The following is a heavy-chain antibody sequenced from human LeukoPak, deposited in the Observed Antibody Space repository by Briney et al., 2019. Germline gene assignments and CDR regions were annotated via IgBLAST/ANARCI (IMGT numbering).Heavy chain of an antibody. D-gene: IGHD3-3*01. CDR3: ARGGPTFGLNP. CDR2: INPHNGNS. Sequence: ASVKVSCKASGYTFTSYGINWVRQAPGQGLEWMGWINPHNGNSDYLQTFQGRVHLTTDTSTGTVYMELSSLRSNDTAVYYCARGGPTFGLNPWGQGTLVTVS. CDR1: GYTFTSYG. J-gene: IGHJ5*02. V-gene: IGHV1-18*01.